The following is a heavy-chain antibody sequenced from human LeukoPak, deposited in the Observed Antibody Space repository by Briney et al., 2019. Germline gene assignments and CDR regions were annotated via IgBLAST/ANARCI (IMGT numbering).Heavy chain of an antibody. D-gene: IGHD2-2*01. V-gene: IGHV1-18*01. Sequence: GASVKVSCKASGYTFTSYGISWVRQAPGQGLEWMGWISAYNGNTNYAQKLQGRVTMTTDTSTSTAYMELRSLRSDDTAVYYCARGSNIVVVPAAIYYYYGMDVWGQGTTVTVSS. CDR3: ARGSNIVVVPAAIYYYYGMDV. J-gene: IGHJ6*02. CDR1: GYTFTSYG. CDR2: ISAYNGNT.